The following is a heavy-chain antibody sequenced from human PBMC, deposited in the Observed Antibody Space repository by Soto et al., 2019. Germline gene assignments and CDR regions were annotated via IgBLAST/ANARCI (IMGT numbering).Heavy chain of an antibody. CDR3: TRDVGEYCSSTSCYLTVYDYYYGMDV. CDR2: IRSKAYGGTT. V-gene: IGHV3-49*04. CDR1: GFTFSGSA. J-gene: IGHJ6*02. D-gene: IGHD2-2*01. Sequence: GGSLRLSCAASGFTFSGSAMHWVRQASGKGLEWVGFIRSKAYGGTTEYAASVKGRFTISRDDSKSIAYLQMNSLKTEDTAVYYCTRDVGEYCSSTSCYLTVYDYYYGMDVCGQGTTVTXSS.